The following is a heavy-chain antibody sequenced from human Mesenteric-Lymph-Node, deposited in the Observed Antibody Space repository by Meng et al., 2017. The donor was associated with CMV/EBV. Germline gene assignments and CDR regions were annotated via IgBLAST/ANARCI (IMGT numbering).Heavy chain of an antibody. V-gene: IGHV1-69*02. J-gene: IGHJ6*02. D-gene: IGHD2-2*01. Sequence: SVKVSCKASGGTFSSYTISWVRQAPGQGLEWMGRIIPILGIANYAQKFQGRVTITADKSTSTAYMELSSLRSEDTAVYYCARGPGIVVVPAQLSYCMDVWGQGTTVTVSS. CDR1: GGTFSSYT. CDR3: ARGPGIVVVPAQLSYCMDV. CDR2: IIPILGIA.